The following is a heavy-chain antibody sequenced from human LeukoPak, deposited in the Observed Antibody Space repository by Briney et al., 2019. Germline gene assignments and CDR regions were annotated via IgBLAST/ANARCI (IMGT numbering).Heavy chain of an antibody. CDR2: INPNSGGT. D-gene: IGHD5-12*01. CDR1: GYTFTGYY. J-gene: IGHJ4*02. CDR3: AREVDIVAAGVDY. Sequence: ASVKVSCKASGYTFTGYYMHWVRQAPGQGLEWMGWINPNSGGTNYAQKFQGRVTMTRDTSISTAYMELSRLRSDDTAVYYCAREVDIVAAGVDYWGQGTMVTVSS. V-gene: IGHV1-2*02.